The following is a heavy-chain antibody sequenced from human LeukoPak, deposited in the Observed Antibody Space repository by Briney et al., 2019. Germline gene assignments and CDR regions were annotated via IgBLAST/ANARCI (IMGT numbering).Heavy chain of an antibody. CDR2: IYHSGST. Sequence: SETQSLTCAVSGYSISSGYYWGWIRQPPGKGLEWIGSIYHSGSTYYNPSLKSRVTISVDTSKNQFSLKLSSVTAADTAVYYCVYAFDIWGQGTMVTVSS. J-gene: IGHJ3*02. V-gene: IGHV4-38-2*01. CDR3: VYAFDI. CDR1: GYSISSGYY.